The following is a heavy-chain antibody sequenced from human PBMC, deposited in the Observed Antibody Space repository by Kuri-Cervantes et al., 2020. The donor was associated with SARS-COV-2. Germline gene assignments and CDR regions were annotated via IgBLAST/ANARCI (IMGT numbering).Heavy chain of an antibody. Sequence: ESLKISCAASRFTFSSYAMSWVRQAPGKGLEWVSAISGSGGSTYYADSVKGRFTISRDNAKNSLYLQMNSLRDEDTAVYYCARVGVRYYYDSSGPFDYWGQGTLVTVSS. D-gene: IGHD3-22*01. CDR3: ARVGVRYYYDSSGPFDY. J-gene: IGHJ4*02. V-gene: IGHV3-23*01. CDR2: ISGSGGST. CDR1: RFTFSSYA.